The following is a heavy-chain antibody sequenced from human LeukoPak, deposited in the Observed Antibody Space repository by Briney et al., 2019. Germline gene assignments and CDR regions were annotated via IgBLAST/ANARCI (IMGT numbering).Heavy chain of an antibody. CDR2: IIPILGIA. CDR3: ARGVYYYDSTIDYYYYYGMDV. V-gene: IGHV1-69*04. J-gene: IGHJ6*02. Sequence: SVKVSCKASGYTFTSYAISWVRQAPGQGLEWMGRIIPILGIANYAQKFQGRVTITADKSTSTAYMELSSLRSEDTAVYYCARGVYYYDSTIDYYYYYGMDVWGQGTTVTVSS. D-gene: IGHD3-22*01. CDR1: GYTFTSYA.